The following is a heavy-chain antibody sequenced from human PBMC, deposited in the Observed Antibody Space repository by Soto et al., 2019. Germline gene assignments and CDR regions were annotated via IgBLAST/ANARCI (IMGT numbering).Heavy chain of an antibody. CDR2: ISASGAST. V-gene: IGHV3-23*01. CDR1: GLTFSTYT. J-gene: IGHJ3*01. Sequence: AGSLRLSCAASGLTFSTYTMYWVRQAPGRGLEWVSVISASGASTSYADTVKGRFTISRDNSKNTLYLQMNSLRAEDTAIYYCAKDAPGHSYSSGFDVWGQGTMVTVSS. CDR3: AKDAPGHSYSSGFDV. D-gene: IGHD3-22*01.